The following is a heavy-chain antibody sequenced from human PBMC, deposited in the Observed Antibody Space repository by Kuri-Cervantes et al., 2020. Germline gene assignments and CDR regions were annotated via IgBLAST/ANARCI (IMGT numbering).Heavy chain of an antibody. Sequence: GGSLRLSCAASGFTFSSYAMSWVRQAPGEGLEWVSAISGSGGSTYYADSVKGRFTISRDNSKNTLYLQMNSLRAEDTAVYYCAKFPGGITRRFDYWGQGTLVTVSS. CDR3: AKFPGGITRRFDY. CDR1: GFTFSSYA. D-gene: IGHD1-14*01. V-gene: IGHV3-23*01. J-gene: IGHJ4*02. CDR2: ISGSGGST.